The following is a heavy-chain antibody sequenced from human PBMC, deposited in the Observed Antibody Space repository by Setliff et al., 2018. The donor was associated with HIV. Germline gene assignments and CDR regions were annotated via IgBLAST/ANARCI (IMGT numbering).Heavy chain of an antibody. CDR1: GGSINNYY. CDR3: TGDYNSGSYRFDY. CDR2: IYPNGSP. V-gene: IGHV4-4*08. J-gene: IGHJ4*02. D-gene: IGHD3-10*01. Sequence: SETLSLTCTVSGGSINNYYWSWIRQHPGKGLEWIGYIYPNGSPDYPSGNIVYNPSFRSRVTLSLDTSKNQFSLKLTSVTAADAAVYYCTGDYNSGSYRFDYWGQGTPVIVSS.